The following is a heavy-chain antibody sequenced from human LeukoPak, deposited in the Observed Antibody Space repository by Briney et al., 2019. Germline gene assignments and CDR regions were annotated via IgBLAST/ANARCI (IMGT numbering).Heavy chain of an antibody. CDR3: TRESGAFSPFGF. CDR2: VHLNGAT. CDR1: GGSIMTTNW. V-gene: IGHV4-4*02. D-gene: IGHD1-26*01. J-gene: IGHJ4*02. Sequence: NPSETLSLTCDVSGGSIMTTNWWSWVRQPPNKGLEWIGEVHLNGATNYNPSLESRVTMSIDTSKNHLSLELTSVTAADTAMYYCTRESGAFSPFGFWGQGTLVTVSP.